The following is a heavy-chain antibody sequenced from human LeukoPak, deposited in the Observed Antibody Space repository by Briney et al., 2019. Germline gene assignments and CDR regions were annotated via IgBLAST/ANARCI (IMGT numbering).Heavy chain of an antibody. CDR2: ISSSSSYI. CDR1: GFTYSSYS. CDR3: ARNVDFWSGPIDY. Sequence: GGSLRLSRAASGFTYSSYSMNWVRQAPGKGLEWVSSISSSSSYIYYADSVKGRFTISRDNAKNSLYLQMNSLRAEDTAVYYCARNVDFWSGPIDYWGQGTLVTVSS. J-gene: IGHJ4*02. V-gene: IGHV3-21*01. D-gene: IGHD3-3*01.